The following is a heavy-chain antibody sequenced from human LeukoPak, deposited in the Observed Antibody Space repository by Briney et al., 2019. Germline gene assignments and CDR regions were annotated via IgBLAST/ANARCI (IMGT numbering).Heavy chain of an antibody. V-gene: IGHV3-23*01. CDR1: GFTFSSYA. Sequence: GGSLRLSCAASGFTFSSYAMSWVRQAPGRGLEWVSAISGSGDSTFYADSVKGRFTISRDNSKNTQYLQMNSLRAEDTAVYYCARLPSRELPWFDPWGQGTLVTVSS. CDR3: ARLPSRELPWFDP. J-gene: IGHJ5*02. D-gene: IGHD1-26*01. CDR2: ISGSGDST.